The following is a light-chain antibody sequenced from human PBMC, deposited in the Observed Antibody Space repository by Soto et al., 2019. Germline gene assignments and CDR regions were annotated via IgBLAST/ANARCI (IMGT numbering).Light chain of an antibody. CDR2: KAS. V-gene: IGKV1-5*03. CDR3: QQYNSYST. CDR1: QSISNW. J-gene: IGKJ1*01. Sequence: DLQMTQSPSTLSASVGDRVTITCRASQSISNWLAWYQQKPGKAPKLLIYKASSLESGVPSSFSGSGSGTEFTLTISSLQPEDFATYYCQQYNSYSTVGQGTKVDIK.